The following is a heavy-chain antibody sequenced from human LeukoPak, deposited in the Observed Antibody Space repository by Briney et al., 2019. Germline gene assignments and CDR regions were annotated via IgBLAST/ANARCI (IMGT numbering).Heavy chain of an antibody. J-gene: IGHJ4*02. V-gene: IGHV4-59*08. D-gene: IGHD2/OR15-2a*01. CDR2: IYYSGST. Sequence: SETLSLTCTVSGGSMHNYYWSWIRQPPGKGLEWIGYIYYSGSTNYNPSLKSRVTISVDTSKNQFSLKLSSVTAADTAVYYCARQGVPFNIDYWGQGTLVTVSS. CDR3: ARQGVPFNIDY. CDR1: GGSMHNYY.